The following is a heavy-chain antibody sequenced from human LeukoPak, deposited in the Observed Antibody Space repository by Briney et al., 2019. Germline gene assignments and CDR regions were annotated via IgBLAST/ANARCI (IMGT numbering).Heavy chain of an antibody. V-gene: IGHV4-59*01. J-gene: IGHJ4*02. CDR3: ARAYGGNSDY. D-gene: IGHD4-23*01. CDR1: GGSISSYY. Sequence: SETLSLTXTVSGGSISSYYWSWIRQPPGKGLEWIGYIYYSGSTNYNPSLKSRVTISVDTSKNQFSLKLSSVTAADTAVYYCARAYGGNSDYWGQGTLVTVSS. CDR2: IYYSGST.